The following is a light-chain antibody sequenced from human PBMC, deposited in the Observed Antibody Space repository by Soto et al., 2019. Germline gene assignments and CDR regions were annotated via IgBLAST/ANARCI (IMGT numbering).Light chain of an antibody. CDR1: SSDVGGYNY. CDR2: DVS. J-gene: IGLJ1*01. V-gene: IGLV2-11*01. Sequence: QSALTQPRSVSGSPGQSVTISCTGTSSDVGGYNYVSWYQQHPGKAPKLMIYDVSKRPSGVPDRFSAHKSGNTASLTISGLKAGDGANFSFCSYPGSYVSGTGTNPTVL. CDR3: CSYPGSYV.